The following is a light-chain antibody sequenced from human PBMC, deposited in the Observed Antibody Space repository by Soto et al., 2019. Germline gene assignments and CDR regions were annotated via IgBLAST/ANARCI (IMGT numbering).Light chain of an antibody. Sequence: DIQMTQSPSSLSASVGDRVTITCRASQSISSYLNWYQQKPGKAPKLLIYAASSLQSGFPSRFSGSGSGTDFTLIINSLQPEDFATYNCQQCYSTFVFVPGTKVDIK. CDR3: QQCYSTFV. CDR1: QSISSY. CDR2: AAS. V-gene: IGKV1-39*01. J-gene: IGKJ3*01.